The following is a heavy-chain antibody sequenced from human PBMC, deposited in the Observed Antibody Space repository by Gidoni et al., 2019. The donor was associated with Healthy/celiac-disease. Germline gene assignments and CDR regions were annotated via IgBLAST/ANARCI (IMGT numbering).Heavy chain of an antibody. J-gene: IGHJ4*02. CDR3: ARGLGDSGYDSPGSNRYFDY. Sequence: QVQLQQWGAGLLKPSETLSLTCAVYGGSFSGYYWSWIRQPPGKGLEWIGEINHSGSTNYNPSLKSRVTISVDTSKNQFSLKLSSVTAADTAVYYCARGLGDSGYDSPGSNRYFDYWGQGTLVTVSS. D-gene: IGHD5-12*01. V-gene: IGHV4-34*01. CDR1: GGSFSGYY. CDR2: INHSGST.